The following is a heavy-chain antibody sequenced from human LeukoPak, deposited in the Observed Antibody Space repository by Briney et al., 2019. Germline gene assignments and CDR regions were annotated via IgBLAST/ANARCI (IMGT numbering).Heavy chain of an antibody. CDR2: ISYDGSNK. D-gene: IGHD3-10*01. CDR3: ARGGGMVRGVTYYYGMDV. Sequence: GGSLRLSCAASGFTFSSYAMHWVRQAPGKGLEWVAVISYDGSNKYYADPVKGRFTISRDNSKNTLYLQMNSLRAEDTAMYYCARGGGMVRGVTYYYGMDVWGQGTTVTVSS. J-gene: IGHJ6*02. V-gene: IGHV3-30-3*01. CDR1: GFTFSSYA.